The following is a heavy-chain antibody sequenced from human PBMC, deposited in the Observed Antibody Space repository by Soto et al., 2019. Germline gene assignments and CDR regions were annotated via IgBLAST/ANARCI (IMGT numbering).Heavy chain of an antibody. V-gene: IGHV4-30-4*01. D-gene: IGHD3-3*01. CDR1: GGXISSGDYY. J-gene: IGHJ6*03. Sequence: SETLSLTCTVSGGXISSGDYYWSWIRQPPGKGLEWIGYIYYSGSTYYNPSLKSRVTISVDTSKNQFSLKLSSVTAADTATYYCAHSFLDGYYSYLDVWGKGTTVTVSS. CDR3: AHSFLDGYYSYLDV. CDR2: IYYSGST.